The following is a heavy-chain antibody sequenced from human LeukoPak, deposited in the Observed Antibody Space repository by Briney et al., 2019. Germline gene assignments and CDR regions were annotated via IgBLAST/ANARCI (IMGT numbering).Heavy chain of an antibody. CDR1: GYSFTSYW. J-gene: IGHJ4*02. CDR3: ASSFSSSSTFDY. Sequence: GESLKISCKGSGYSFTSYWSGWVRQMPGKGLEWMGIIYPGDSDIRYSPSFQGQVTISADKSINTAYLQWSSLKASDTAMYYCASSFSSSSTFDYWGQGTLVTVCS. V-gene: IGHV5-51*01. CDR2: IYPGDSDI. D-gene: IGHD6-6*01.